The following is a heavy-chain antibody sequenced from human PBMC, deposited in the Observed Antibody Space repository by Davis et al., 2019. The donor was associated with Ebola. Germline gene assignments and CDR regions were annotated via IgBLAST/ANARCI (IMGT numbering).Heavy chain of an antibody. CDR2: INPNSGGT. CDR3: ARGLVWGSYISLIDY. J-gene: IGHJ4*02. D-gene: IGHD3-16*01. CDR1: GYTFTGYY. V-gene: IGHV1-2*04. Sequence: ASVKVSCKASGYTFTGYYMHWVRQAPGQGLEWMGWINPNSGGTNYAQKFQGWVTMTRDTSISTAYMELSRLRSDDTAVYYCARGLVWGSYISLIDYWGQGTLVTVSS.